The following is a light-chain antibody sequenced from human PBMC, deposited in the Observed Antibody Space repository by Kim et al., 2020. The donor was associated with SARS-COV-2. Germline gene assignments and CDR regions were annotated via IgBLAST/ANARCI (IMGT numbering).Light chain of an antibody. CDR1: ERISANY. Sequence: SPGERVTLSCRAGERISANYLAWYQKKSGQAPRLLIYATSTRVTGIPDRFSGSVSGTDFTLTISRLEPEDLAVYYCQQYASSPYTFGQGTKLEI. V-gene: IGKV3-20*01. CDR3: QQYASSPYT. CDR2: ATS. J-gene: IGKJ2*01.